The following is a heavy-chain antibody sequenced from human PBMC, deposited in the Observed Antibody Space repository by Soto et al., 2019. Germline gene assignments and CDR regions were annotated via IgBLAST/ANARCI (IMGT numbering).Heavy chain of an antibody. V-gene: IGHV3-23*01. CDR2: ISGSGSPT. Sequence: GGSLRLSCAASGFSFSSYAMTWVRLAPGRGLEWVSAISGSGSPTYYADSVKGRFTISRDNSKNTLYLQMNSLRADDTAVYYCARDRLSTNWGVFDFWGQGTLVTVSS. CDR3: ARDRLSTNWGVFDF. D-gene: IGHD7-27*01. CDR1: GFSFSSYA. J-gene: IGHJ4*02.